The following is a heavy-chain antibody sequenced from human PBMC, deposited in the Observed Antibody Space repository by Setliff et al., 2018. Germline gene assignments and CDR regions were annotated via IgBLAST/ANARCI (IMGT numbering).Heavy chain of an antibody. CDR2: ISAQDGNT. Sequence: GASVKVSCKTSGYNFITTGISWVRQAPGQGLEWMGWISAQDGNTIYAQNFQGRVTMTTDTSTSTAYMELRSLRSDDTAVYYCTRDTNIVVVPPHRTAFDIWGQGTMVTVSS. J-gene: IGHJ3*02. V-gene: IGHV1-18*01. CDR1: GYNFITTG. CDR3: TRDTNIVVVPPHRTAFDI. D-gene: IGHD2-2*01.